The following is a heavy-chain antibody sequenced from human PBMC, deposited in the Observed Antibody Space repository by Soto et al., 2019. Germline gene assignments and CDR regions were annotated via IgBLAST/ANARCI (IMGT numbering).Heavy chain of an antibody. CDR2: IYYSGST. D-gene: IGHD5-18*01. Sequence: QVQLQESGPGLVKPSQTLSLTCTVSGGSISSGDYYWSWIRQPPGKGLEWIGYIYYSGSTYYNPSLKSRVTISVATSKNPFALKLGSVTAADTALYYCARGDLIQLWSHVFDYWSQVTLVTVSS. CDR3: ARGDLIQLWSHVFDY. CDR1: GGSISSGDYY. J-gene: IGHJ4*02. V-gene: IGHV4-30-4*01.